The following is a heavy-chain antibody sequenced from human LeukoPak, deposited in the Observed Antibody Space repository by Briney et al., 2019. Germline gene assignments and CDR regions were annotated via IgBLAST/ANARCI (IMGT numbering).Heavy chain of an antibody. CDR1: GFIFSNYA. CDR2: ISGSGDTT. J-gene: IGHJ5*01. CDR3: AKVTFEGVDS. Sequence: GGSLRLSCATSGFIFSNYAVNWVRQAPGKGLEWVSIISGSGDTTYYADSVKGRFTISRDNSKNTLYLQMNSLRAEDTAVYYCAKVTFEGVDSWGQGTLVTVSS. V-gene: IGHV3-23*01. D-gene: IGHD2/OR15-2a*01.